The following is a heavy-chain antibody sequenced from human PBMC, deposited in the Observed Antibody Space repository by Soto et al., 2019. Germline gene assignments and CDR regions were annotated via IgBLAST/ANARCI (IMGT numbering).Heavy chain of an antibody. CDR3: ARNYDSGPTFDF. CDR1: GFSLTTRGTC. J-gene: IGHJ4*02. V-gene: IGHV2-70*12. D-gene: IGHD3-10*01. Sequence: GSGPTLVNPTQTLTLTCTFSGFSLTTRGTCVSWIRQPPGKALEWLGLIDWDDDKDYTTSLKTRLTISKDTSKNQVVLTMTNMDTVDTGTYYCARNYDSGPTFDFWGQGALVTVSS. CDR2: IDWDDDK.